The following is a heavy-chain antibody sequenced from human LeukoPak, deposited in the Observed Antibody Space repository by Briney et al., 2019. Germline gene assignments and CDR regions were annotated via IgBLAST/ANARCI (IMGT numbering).Heavy chain of an antibody. CDR2: IYSGGSI. D-gene: IGHD1-26*01. J-gene: IGHJ3*02. V-gene: IGHV3-53*01. CDR3: ARKGATTRAFDI. Sequence: GGSLRLSCAASGFTLSNNYMSWVRQAPGKGLEWVSVIYSGGSIYYADSVKGRFTISRDNSKNTLYLQMNSLRAEDTAVYYCARKGATTRAFDIWGQRTMVTVSS. CDR1: GFTLSNNY.